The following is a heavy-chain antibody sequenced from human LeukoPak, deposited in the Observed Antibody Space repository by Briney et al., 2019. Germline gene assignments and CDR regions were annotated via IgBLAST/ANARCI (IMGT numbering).Heavy chain of an antibody. J-gene: IGHJ4*02. Sequence: AGGSLRLSCGASGFTFSSYAMSWVRQAPGEGLEWVSTIRDSGRSTNYADSVLGRFTISRDNSNNTLYLQMNSLRAEDTAVYYCVKAYCSGGVCCFDSWGQGTLVTVSS. D-gene: IGHD2-15*01. CDR1: GFTFSSYA. V-gene: IGHV3-23*01. CDR2: IRDSGRST. CDR3: VKAYCSGGVCCFDS.